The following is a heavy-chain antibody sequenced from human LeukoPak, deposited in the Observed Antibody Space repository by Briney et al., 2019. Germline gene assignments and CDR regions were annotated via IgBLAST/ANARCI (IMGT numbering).Heavy chain of an antibody. D-gene: IGHD2-8*02. J-gene: IGHJ6*03. V-gene: IGHV3-23*01. CDR2: DPSSTTST. Sequence: PGGSLRLSCKASEFSISHYAMSWVRQAPGKGLEWVSADPSSTTSTYYAKSVRGRFTISRDNSMNTVYLQMNSLRVDDTAVYYCSKAPLETCTGAVCYYLDVWGKGTTVIVSS. CDR1: EFSISHYA. CDR3: SKAPLETCTGAVCYYLDV.